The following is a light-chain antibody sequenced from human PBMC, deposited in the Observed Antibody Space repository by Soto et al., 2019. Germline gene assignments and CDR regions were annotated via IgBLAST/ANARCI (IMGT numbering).Light chain of an antibody. V-gene: IGKV1-12*01. CDR3: QQGHSFPIT. Sequence: DIQMTQSPSSVSASVGDTVSITCRASQDISNWLAWYQQKPGRAPKLLIYRASTLHTGVPSRFSGSGYGTDFALTISGLLPEDFATYSCQQGHSFPITFGQGTRLEIK. CDR1: QDISNW. CDR2: RAS. J-gene: IGKJ5*01.